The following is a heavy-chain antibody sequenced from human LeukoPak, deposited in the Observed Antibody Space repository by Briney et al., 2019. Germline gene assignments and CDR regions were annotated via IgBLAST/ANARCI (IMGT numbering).Heavy chain of an antibody. CDR2: ISHSGSA. CDR3: ARQGTRLWGFLDY. V-gene: IGHV4-34*01. D-gene: IGHD6-6*01. J-gene: IGHJ4*02. CDR1: GESFSGYY. Sequence: SETLSLTCAVYGESFSGYYWSWIRQSPGKGLEWIGEISHSGSASYNPSLKSRVIISADTSKNQFSLSLRSVTAADTAVYFCARQGTRLWGFLDYWGQGTLVAVPS.